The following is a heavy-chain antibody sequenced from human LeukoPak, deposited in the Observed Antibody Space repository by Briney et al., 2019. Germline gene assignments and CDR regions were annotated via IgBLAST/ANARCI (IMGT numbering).Heavy chain of an antibody. Sequence: GRSLRLSCAASGFTFSSYGMSRVRQAPGKGLEWVSAISGSGGSTYYADSVKGRFTISRDNSKNTLYLQMNSLRAEDTAVYYCAKDRWFGEFQDYWGQGTLVTVSS. D-gene: IGHD3-10*01. CDR1: GFTFSSYG. CDR3: AKDRWFGEFQDY. V-gene: IGHV3-23*01. J-gene: IGHJ4*02. CDR2: ISGSGGST.